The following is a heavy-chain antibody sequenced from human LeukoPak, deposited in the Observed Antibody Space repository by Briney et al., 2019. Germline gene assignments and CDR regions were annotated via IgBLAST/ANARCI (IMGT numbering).Heavy chain of an antibody. D-gene: IGHD2-2*02. CDR2: ISWNSGSI. CDR1: GITLSNYG. V-gene: IGHV3-9*01. J-gene: IGHJ4*02. Sequence: GGSLRLSCAVSGITLSNYGMTWVRQAPGKGLEWVSGISWNSGSIGYADSVKGRFTISRDNAKNSLYLQMNSLRAEDTALYYCAKAYCSSTSCYNGYFDYWGQGTLVTVSS. CDR3: AKAYCSSTSCYNGYFDY.